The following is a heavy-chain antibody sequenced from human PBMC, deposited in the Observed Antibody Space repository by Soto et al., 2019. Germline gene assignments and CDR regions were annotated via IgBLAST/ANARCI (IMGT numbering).Heavy chain of an antibody. Sequence: ASVKVSCKASGYTFTSYYIHWVRQAPGQGLEWMGIINPSGGSTSYAQKFQGRVTMTRDTSTSTVYMELSSLRSEDTAVYYCARPLRYCRRSTCSRGPIAPLYWGQGTRVTVS. CDR2: INPSGGST. D-gene: IGHD2-2*01. CDR1: GYTFTSYY. CDR3: ARPLRYCRRSTCSRGPIAPLY. V-gene: IGHV1-46*01. J-gene: IGHJ4*02.